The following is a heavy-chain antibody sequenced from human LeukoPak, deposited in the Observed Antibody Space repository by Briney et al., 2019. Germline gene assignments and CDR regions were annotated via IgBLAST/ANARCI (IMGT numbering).Heavy chain of an antibody. CDR3: ARGGVVPAAILVGNYYGMDV. CDR2: INHSGST. CDR1: GGSISSYY. D-gene: IGHD2-2*01. V-gene: IGHV4-34*01. Sequence: SETLSLTCTVSGGSISSYYWSWIRQPPGKGLEWIGEINHSGSTNYNPSLKSRVTISVDTSKNQFSLKLSSVTAADTAVYYCARGGVVPAAILVGNYYGMDVWGQGTTVTVSS. J-gene: IGHJ6*02.